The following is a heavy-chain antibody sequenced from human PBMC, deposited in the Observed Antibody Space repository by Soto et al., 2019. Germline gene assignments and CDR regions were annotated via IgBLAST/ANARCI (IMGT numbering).Heavy chain of an antibody. CDR2: ISGSGGT. CDR3: AKEQDHDFNWGSGRYTSHY. V-gene: IGHV3-23*01. D-gene: IGHD3-16*02. CDR1: GFTFRTYA. J-gene: IGHJ4*02. Sequence: GGSLRLSCTASGFTFRTYAMTWFRQAPGRGLEWVSAISGSGGTFYATSVKGRFTISRDNSRSTVYLQMHSLGAEDSAIYYCAKEQDHDFNWGSGRYTSHYWGPVTLVTVSS.